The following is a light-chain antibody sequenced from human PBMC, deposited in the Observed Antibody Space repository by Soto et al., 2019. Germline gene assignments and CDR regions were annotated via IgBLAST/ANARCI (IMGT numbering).Light chain of an antibody. CDR3: LLYHGHDQD. Sequence: QAVVTQEPSLTVSPGGTVTLTCASSAGAVTNSYYPNWIQQKPGQAPRPLIYSTSYTINNKHSWTPARFSGSLLGGKAALTLSDVQPEDEADYYCLLYHGHDQDFGGGTKLTVL. J-gene: IGLJ2*01. CDR1: AGAVTNSYY. CDR2: STSYTIN. V-gene: IGLV7-43*01.